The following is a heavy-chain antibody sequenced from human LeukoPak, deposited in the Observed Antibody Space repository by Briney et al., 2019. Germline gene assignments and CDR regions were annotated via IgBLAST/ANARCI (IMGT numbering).Heavy chain of an antibody. V-gene: IGHV3-23*01. CDR1: GFTFKNYV. D-gene: IGHD1-26*01. CDR2: IYGSGVSI. J-gene: IGHJ4*02. Sequence: GGSLRLSCVASGFTFKNYVMNWVRLAPGKGLEWLATIYGSGVSISYADSVKGRFTISRDNSNNTLYLQMNSLRAEDTAMYYCAKDLGWELPAEAYWGQGILVTVSS. CDR3: AKDLGWELPAEAY.